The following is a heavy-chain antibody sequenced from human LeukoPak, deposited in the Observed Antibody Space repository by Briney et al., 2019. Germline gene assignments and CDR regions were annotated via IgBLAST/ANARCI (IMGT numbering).Heavy chain of an antibody. V-gene: IGHV1-69*13. Sequence: SVKVSCKASGGTFSSYAISWVRQAPGQGLEWMGGIIPIFGTANYAQKFQGRVTITADESTSTAYMELSSLRSEDTAVYYCARGSRFGVVERDAFDIWGQGTMVTVSS. CDR2: IIPIFGTA. J-gene: IGHJ3*02. CDR1: GGTFSSYA. D-gene: IGHD3-3*01. CDR3: ARGSRFGVVERDAFDI.